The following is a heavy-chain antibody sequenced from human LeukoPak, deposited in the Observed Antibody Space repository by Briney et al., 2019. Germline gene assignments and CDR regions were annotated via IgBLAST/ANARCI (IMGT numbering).Heavy chain of an antibody. V-gene: IGHV3-74*01. CDR3: ARGNAHAFDI. Sequence: GGSLRLSCAASGFTFSNFWMHWVRQAPGKGLVWVALIYGDGSSTTSADSVKGRFTISRDNAENTLYLQMNSLRAEDTAVYFCARGNAHAFDIWGQGTMVTVSS. J-gene: IGHJ3*02. CDR1: GFTFSNFW. D-gene: IGHD1-1*01. CDR2: IYGDGSST.